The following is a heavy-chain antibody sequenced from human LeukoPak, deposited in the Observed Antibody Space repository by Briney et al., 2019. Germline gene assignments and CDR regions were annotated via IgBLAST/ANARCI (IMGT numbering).Heavy chain of an antibody. V-gene: IGHV3-23*01. Sequence: GGSLRLSCAASGFTFSSYGMHWVRQAPGKGLEWVSSITGRGDSASFAGSVKGRFTTSRDNSKNTVYLQMNSLRVEDTAVYYCAKDGGWLQFCYWGQGTLVTVSS. CDR1: GFTFSSYG. CDR2: ITGRGDSA. J-gene: IGHJ4*02. D-gene: IGHD5-24*01. CDR3: AKDGGWLQFCY.